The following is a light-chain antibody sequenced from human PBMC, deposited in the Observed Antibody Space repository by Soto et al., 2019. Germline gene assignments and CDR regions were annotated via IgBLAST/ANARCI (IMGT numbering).Light chain of an antibody. V-gene: IGKV1-5*03. CDR2: KAS. J-gene: IGKJ1*01. Sequence: DIQMTQSPSTLSASVGDRVTITCRASQTIDIWLAWYQQKLGKAPKLLIYKASSLESGVPSRFSGSGSGTEFTLTISSLQPDDFATYYCQQYKTYWTFGQGTKVEIK. CDR1: QTIDIW. CDR3: QQYKTYWT.